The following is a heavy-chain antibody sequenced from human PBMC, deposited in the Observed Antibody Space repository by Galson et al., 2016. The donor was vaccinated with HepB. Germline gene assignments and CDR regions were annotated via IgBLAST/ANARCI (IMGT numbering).Heavy chain of an antibody. Sequence: SLRLSCAASGFDFEHYAMSWVRQVAGKGLEWVSGISASGDRTGCADSVKGRVTISRDNAKYSLFLHMNRLRAEDTALYYCARAPNRYYDSYGYYHSYWGQGTPVTVSS. J-gene: IGHJ4*02. CDR1: GFDFEHYA. CDR3: ARAPNRYYDSYGYYHSY. D-gene: IGHD3-22*01. CDR2: ISASGDRT. V-gene: IGHV3-20*04.